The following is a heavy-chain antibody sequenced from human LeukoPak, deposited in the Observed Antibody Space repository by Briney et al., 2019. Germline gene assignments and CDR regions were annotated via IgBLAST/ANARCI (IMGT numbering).Heavy chain of an antibody. D-gene: IGHD6-13*01. CDR1: GYTFTRNY. J-gene: IGHJ4*02. CDR2: INPNSGGT. CDR3: ARDRPPQLVRPFDY. Sequence: ASVKVSCKASGYTFTRNYMHWVRQAPGQGLEWMGWINPNSGGTNYAHKFQGRVTMTRDTSISTAYMELSRLRSDDTAVYYCARDRPPQLVRPFDYWGQGTLVTVSS. V-gene: IGHV1-2*07.